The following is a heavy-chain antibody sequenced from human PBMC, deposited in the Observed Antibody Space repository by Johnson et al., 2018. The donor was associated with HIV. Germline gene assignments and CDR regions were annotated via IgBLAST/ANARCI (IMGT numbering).Heavy chain of an antibody. CDR3: AKANWNGDAFDI. J-gene: IGHJ3*02. D-gene: IGHD1-1*01. CDR2: IRYDGSNK. Sequence: QMQLVESGGGVVQPGGSLILSCAASGFTFSSYGMHWVRQAPGKGLEWVAFIRYDGSNKYYADSVKGRFTISRDNSKNTLYLQMNSLRAEDTALYYCAKANWNGDAFDIWGQGTMVTVSS. V-gene: IGHV3-30*02. CDR1: GFTFSSYG.